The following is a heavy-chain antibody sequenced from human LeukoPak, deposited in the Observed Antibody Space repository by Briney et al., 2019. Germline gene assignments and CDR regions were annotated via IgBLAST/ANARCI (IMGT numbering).Heavy chain of an antibody. V-gene: IGHV4-59*08. CDR3: ARLPDSGDDRGASDT. Sequence: SETLSLTCTVSGGSISSCYWSWIRQPPGKRLEWIGYIYYSGSTNYNPSLKSRVTISVDTSKNQFSLKLSSVTAADTAVYYCARLPDSGDDRGASDTWGQGTMVTVSS. CDR2: IYYSGST. J-gene: IGHJ3*02. CDR1: GGSISSCY. D-gene: IGHD5-12*01.